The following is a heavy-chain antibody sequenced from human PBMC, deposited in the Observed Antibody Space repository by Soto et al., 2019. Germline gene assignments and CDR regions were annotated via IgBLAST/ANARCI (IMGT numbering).Heavy chain of an antibody. CDR1: GFTFSSYA. D-gene: IGHD3-3*01. J-gene: IGHJ5*02. Sequence: PGGSLRLSCAASGFTFSSYATHWVRRAPGKGLEWVAIISYDGSNKYYADSVKGRFTISRDNSKNTLYLQMNSLRAEDTAVYYCARAGEITIFGVVYWFDPWGQGTLVTVSS. CDR3: ARAGEITIFGVVYWFDP. CDR2: ISYDGSNK. V-gene: IGHV3-30-3*01.